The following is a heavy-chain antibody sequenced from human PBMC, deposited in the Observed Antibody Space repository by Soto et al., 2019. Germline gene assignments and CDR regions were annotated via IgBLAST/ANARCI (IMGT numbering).Heavy chain of an antibody. J-gene: IGHJ6*02. CDR3: ASRQSTAMLNYYYYYGMDV. CDR1: GGSFSGYY. CDR2: INHSGST. D-gene: IGHD5-18*01. V-gene: IGHV4-34*01. Sequence: QVQLQQWGAGLLKPSETLSLTCAVYGGSFSGYYWSWIRQPPGKGLEWIGGINHSGSTKYNPSLKRRVTISVDTSKNQFSLKLSSVTAADTAVYYCASRQSTAMLNYYYYYGMDVWGQGTTVTGSS.